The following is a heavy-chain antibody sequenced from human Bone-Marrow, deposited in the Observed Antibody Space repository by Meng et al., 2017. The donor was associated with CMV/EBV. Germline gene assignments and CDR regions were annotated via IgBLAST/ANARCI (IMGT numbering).Heavy chain of an antibody. CDR1: GGTFSSYT. D-gene: IGHD2-2*01. J-gene: IGHJ4*02. CDR2: IIPIFGTA. Sequence: SVKVSCKASGGTFSSYTISWVRQAPGQGLEWMGGIIPIFGTANYAQKFQGRVTITTDESTSTAYMELSSLRSEDTAVYYCASSQYCSSTSCYGSYPLDYWGQGPLVTLYS. V-gene: IGHV1-69*05. CDR3: ASSQYCSSTSCYGSYPLDY.